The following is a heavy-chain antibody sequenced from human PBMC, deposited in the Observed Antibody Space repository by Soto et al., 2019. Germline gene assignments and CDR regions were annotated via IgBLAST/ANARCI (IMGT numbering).Heavy chain of an antibody. J-gene: IGHJ4*02. CDR2: MYSDGRT. CDR3: ARVTTLAFDY. Sequence: EVQLVESGGGLVQPGGSLRLSCAAPGLTVSTNYMSWVRQAPGKGLEWVSIMYSDGRTYHADSVKGRFTISRDNSKNMLYLKMNGRRAEDTAVYYCARVTTLAFDYGGKGPLVTVSS. D-gene: IGHD3-22*01. V-gene: IGHV3-66*01. CDR1: GLTVSTNY.